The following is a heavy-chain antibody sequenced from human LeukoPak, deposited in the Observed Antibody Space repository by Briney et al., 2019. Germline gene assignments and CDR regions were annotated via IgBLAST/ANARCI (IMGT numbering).Heavy chain of an antibody. CDR3: ARGGRGRYYYGMDV. J-gene: IGHJ6*02. V-gene: IGHV1-8*01. Sequence: GASVKVSCKASGYTFTNYDINWVRQATGKGLEWMGWMNPNSGNTGYAQKFQGRVTMTRNTSISTAYMELSSLRSEDTVVYYCARGGRGRYYYGMDVWGQGTTVTVSS. CDR2: MNPNSGNT. CDR1: GYTFTNYD.